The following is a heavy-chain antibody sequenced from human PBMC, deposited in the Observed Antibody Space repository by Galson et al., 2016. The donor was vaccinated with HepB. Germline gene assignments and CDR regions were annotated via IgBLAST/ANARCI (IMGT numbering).Heavy chain of an antibody. CDR3: AKNSYSSAWYPDD. CDR1: GFTFSDYY. J-gene: IGHJ4*02. D-gene: IGHD6-19*01. Sequence: SLRLSCAGSGFTFSDYYMTWIRQAPGKGPEWLSYISSGSSVIYYADSVKGRFTISRDNSKNTVYLQMNSLSTEDTAVYYCAKNSYSSAWYPDDWGQGTLVTVSS. CDR2: ISSGSSVI. V-gene: IGHV3-11*04.